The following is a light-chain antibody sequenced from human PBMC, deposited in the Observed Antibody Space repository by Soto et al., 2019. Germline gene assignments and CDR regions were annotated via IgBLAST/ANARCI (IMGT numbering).Light chain of an antibody. V-gene: IGKV3-15*01. CDR2: DTS. J-gene: IGKJ4*01. CDR3: QQNNNWPLA. CDR1: QSVSSN. Sequence: EIVMTQSPATLSVSPGERATLSCRASQSVSSNLAWYQQKPGQAPRLLIYDTSTRATGIPATFSGSGSGTEFTRTITSLQSEDFAVYYCQQNNNWPLAFGGGTKVEIK.